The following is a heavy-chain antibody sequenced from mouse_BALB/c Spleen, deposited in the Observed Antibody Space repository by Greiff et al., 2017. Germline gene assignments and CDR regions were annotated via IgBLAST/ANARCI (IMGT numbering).Heavy chain of an antibody. J-gene: IGHJ4*01. V-gene: IGHV3-6*02. D-gene: IGHD6-1*01. CDR2: ISYDGSN. Sequence: ESGPGLVKPSQSLSLTCSVTGYSITSGYYWNWIRQFPGNKLEWMGYISYDGSNNYNPSLKNRISITRDTSKNQFFLKLNSVTTEDTATYYCARVLASYYAMDYWGQGTSVTVSS. CDR3: ARVLASYYAMDY. CDR1: GYSITSGYY.